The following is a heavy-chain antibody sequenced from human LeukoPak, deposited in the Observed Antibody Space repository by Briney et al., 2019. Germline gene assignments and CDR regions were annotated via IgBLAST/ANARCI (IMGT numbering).Heavy chain of an antibody. Sequence: GGSLRLSCAASGFTFSSYEMNWVRQAPGKGLEWVSYISSSGSTIYYADSVKGRFTISRDNAKNSLYLQMNSLRAEDTAVYYCARVEYCSSTSCYDSWGQGTLVTVSS. CDR2: ISSSGSTI. CDR3: ARVEYCSSTSCYDS. CDR1: GFTFSSYE. D-gene: IGHD2-2*01. V-gene: IGHV3-48*03. J-gene: IGHJ5*02.